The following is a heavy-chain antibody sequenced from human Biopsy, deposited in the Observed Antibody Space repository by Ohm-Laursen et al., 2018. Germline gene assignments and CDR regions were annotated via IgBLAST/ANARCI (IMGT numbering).Heavy chain of an antibody. D-gene: IGHD3-22*01. V-gene: IGHV3-30*18. CDR2: MSYDGTQK. Sequence: SLRLSCAASGFTLSYYSMTWVRQAPGKGLEWVATMSYDGTQKYYGDSVKGRFTISRDNSKNTLYLQMNSLRAEDTAVYYCAKDYRDSRGIFGIVVVRPLDYWGQGSLVTVSS. CDR1: GFTLSYYS. J-gene: IGHJ4*02. CDR3: AKDYRDSRGIFGIVVVRPLDY.